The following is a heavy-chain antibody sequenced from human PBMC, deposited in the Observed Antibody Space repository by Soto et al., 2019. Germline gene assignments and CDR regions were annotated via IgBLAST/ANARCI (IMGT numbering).Heavy chain of an antibody. Sequence: SETLSLTCTVSGGSISSYYWSWIRQPPGKGLEWIAYIYYSGSTNYNPSLKSRVTISVDTFKNQFSLKLSSVTAADTAVYYCARAYGDYSWFDDWGQGTLVTVSS. V-gene: IGHV4-59*08. CDR1: GGSISSYY. CDR2: IYYSGST. D-gene: IGHD4-17*01. J-gene: IGHJ4*02. CDR3: ARAYGDYSWFDD.